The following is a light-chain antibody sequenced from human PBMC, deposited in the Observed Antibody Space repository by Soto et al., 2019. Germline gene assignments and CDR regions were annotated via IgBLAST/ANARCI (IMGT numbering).Light chain of an antibody. CDR3: QKYNSAPRLT. CDR2: AAS. Sequence: DIQITQSPSSLSSSVGDRVTITCLSSQGISNYLAWYQQKPGKVPKLLIYAASTLQSGVPSRFSGSGSGTDFTLTISSLQPEDVATYYCQKYNSAPRLTFGGGTKVDIK. J-gene: IGKJ4*01. V-gene: IGKV1-27*01. CDR1: QGISNY.